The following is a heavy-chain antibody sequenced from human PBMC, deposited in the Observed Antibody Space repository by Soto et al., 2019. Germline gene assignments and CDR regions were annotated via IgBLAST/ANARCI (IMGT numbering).Heavy chain of an antibody. D-gene: IGHD6-13*01. J-gene: IGHJ4*02. CDR2: IYYSGST. Sequence: LSLTCTVSGGSISSSSYYWGWIRQPPGKGLEWIGSIYYSGSTYYNPSLKSRVTISVDTSKNQFSLKLSSVTAADTAVYYCARPSSSWYGFDYWGQGTLVTVSS. CDR3: ARPSSSWYGFDY. V-gene: IGHV4-39*01. CDR1: GGSISSSSYY.